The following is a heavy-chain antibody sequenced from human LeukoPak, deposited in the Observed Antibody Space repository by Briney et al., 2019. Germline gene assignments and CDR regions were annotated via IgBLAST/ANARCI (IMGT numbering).Heavy chain of an antibody. CDR1: GYIFTSYW. D-gene: IGHD2-15*01. Sequence: GESLKISCKGSGYIFTSYWIGWVRQMPGKGLEWMGIIYPGDSETRYSPSFQGQVTISADESISTAYLQWSSLKASDTAMYYCARPNSYCSGGSCYDYWGQGTLVTVSS. CDR3: ARPNSYCSGGSCYDY. J-gene: IGHJ4*02. V-gene: IGHV5-51*01. CDR2: IYPGDSET.